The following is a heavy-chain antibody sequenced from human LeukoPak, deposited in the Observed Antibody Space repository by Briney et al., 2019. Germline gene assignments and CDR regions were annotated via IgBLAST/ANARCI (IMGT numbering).Heavy chain of an antibody. CDR3: AKDPNRYYYETSGDDS. Sequence: GGSLRLSCAASGFTFITYNMNWVRQAPGKGLEWVSSITSSSIHTFYADSVRGRFTISRDNAKNSLYLQMNSLRAEDTALYYCAKDPNRYYYETSGDDSWGQGTLVTVSS. J-gene: IGHJ4*02. CDR1: GFTFITYN. V-gene: IGHV3-21*04. CDR2: ITSSSIHT. D-gene: IGHD3-22*01.